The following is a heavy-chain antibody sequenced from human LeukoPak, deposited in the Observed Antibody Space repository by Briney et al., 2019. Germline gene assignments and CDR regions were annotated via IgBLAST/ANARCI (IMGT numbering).Heavy chain of an antibody. D-gene: IGHD3-3*01. CDR1: GGSFSGYY. CDR3: ARGSSPITIFGVVIIPVGFDY. J-gene: IGHJ4*02. CDR2: INHSGST. V-gene: IGHV4-34*01. Sequence: PSETLSLTCAVYGGSFSGYYWSWLRQPPGKGLEWIGEINHSGSTNYNPSLNSRVTISVDTSKNQFSLKLSSVTAADTAVYYCARGSSPITIFGVVIIPVGFDYWGQGTLVTVSS.